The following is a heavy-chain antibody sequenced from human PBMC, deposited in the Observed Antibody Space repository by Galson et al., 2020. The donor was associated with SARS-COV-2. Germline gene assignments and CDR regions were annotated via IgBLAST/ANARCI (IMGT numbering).Heavy chain of an antibody. J-gene: IGHJ3*02. CDR3: ARPAGGSYLDAFDI. CDR1: GFTFSSYA. CDR2: ISYDGSNK. D-gene: IGHD1-26*01. Sequence: GGSLRLSCAASGFTFSSYAMHWVRQAPGKGLEWVAVISYDGSNKYYADSVKGRFTISRDNSKNTLYLQMNSLRAEDTAVYYCARPAGGSYLDAFDIWGQGTMVTVSS. V-gene: IGHV3-30*04.